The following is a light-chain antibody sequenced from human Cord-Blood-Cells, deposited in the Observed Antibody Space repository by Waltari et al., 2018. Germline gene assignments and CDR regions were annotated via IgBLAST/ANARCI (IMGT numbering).Light chain of an antibody. Sequence: EIVLTQSPGTLSLSPGERATLSCRASQSVSSSDLAWYQQKPGQAPRLLIYGASSRGTGGPDSFSGSGSGTDFTVTISRLEPEEFAVYYGQQYGSSPWTFGQGSKVEV. CDR2: GAS. CDR1: QSVSSSD. J-gene: IGKJ1*01. CDR3: QQYGSSPWT. V-gene: IGKV3-20*01.